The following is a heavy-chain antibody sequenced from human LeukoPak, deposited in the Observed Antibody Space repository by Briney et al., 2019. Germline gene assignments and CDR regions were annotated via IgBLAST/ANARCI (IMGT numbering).Heavy chain of an antibody. J-gene: IGHJ4*02. D-gene: IGHD2-15*01. CDR3: VRDNPRCCGVVPANIDDY. V-gene: IGHV3-23*01. CDR2: ISGSGGST. CDR1: GFTFSSYA. Sequence: SGGSLRPSCAASGFTFSSYAMSWVRQAPGKGLEWVSAISGSGGSTYYADSVKGRFTISRDNSKNTLYLQMNSLRAEDTAVYYCVRDNPRCCGVVPANIDDYWGQGTLVTVSS.